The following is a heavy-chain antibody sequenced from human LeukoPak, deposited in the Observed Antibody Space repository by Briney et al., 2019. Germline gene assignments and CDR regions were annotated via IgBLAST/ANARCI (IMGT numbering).Heavy chain of an antibody. J-gene: IGHJ6*02. CDR3: ARSGHYGSGSYYDRLPNIYGMDV. D-gene: IGHD3-10*01. V-gene: IGHV1-2*04. CDR1: GYTFTGYY. CDR2: INPNSGGT. Sequence: GASVKVSCKASGYTFTGYYMHWVRQAPGQGLEWMGWINPNSGGTNYAQKFQGWVTMTRDTSISTAYMELSRLRSDDTAVYYCARSGHYGSGSYYDRLPNIYGMDVWGQGTTVTVSS.